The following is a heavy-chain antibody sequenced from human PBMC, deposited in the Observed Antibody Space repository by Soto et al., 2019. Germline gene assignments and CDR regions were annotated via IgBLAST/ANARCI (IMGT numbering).Heavy chain of an antibody. CDR3: ARGRPPSFDY. V-gene: IGHV4-30-2*01. CDR2: IYHSGST. D-gene: IGHD6-6*01. J-gene: IGHJ4*02. Sequence: EWIGYIYHSGSTYYNPSLKSRVTISVDRSKNQFSLKLSSVTAADTAVYYCARGRPPSFDYWGQGTLVTVSS.